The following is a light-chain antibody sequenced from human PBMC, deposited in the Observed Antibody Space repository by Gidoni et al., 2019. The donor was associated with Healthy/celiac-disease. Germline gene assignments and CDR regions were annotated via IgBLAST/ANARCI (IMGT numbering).Light chain of an antibody. CDR1: QSISSY. J-gene: IGKJ2*01. CDR3: QQSYSAYT. Sequence: IQLTQSPSSLSASVGDRDTITRRTSQSISSYLHWYQQKAGKASKLLIYAACSLQSVVPSMCSGSGAATDFTLTSSRLPPEDSANYYCQQSYSAYTFGQGTKLEIK. CDR2: AAC. V-gene: IGKV1-39*01.